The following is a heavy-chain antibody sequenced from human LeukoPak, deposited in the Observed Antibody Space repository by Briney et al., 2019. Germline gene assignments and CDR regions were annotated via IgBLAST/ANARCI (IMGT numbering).Heavy chain of an antibody. CDR3: ASEYKYDSSGANAFDI. D-gene: IGHD3-22*01. J-gene: IGHJ3*02. V-gene: IGHV1-69*06. CDR2: IIPIFGTA. CDR1: GGTFSSYA. Sequence: SVKVSCKASGGTFSSYAISWVRQAPGQGLEWMGGIIPIFGTANYAQKFQGRVTITADKSTSTAYMELSSLRSADTAVYYCASEYKYDSSGANAFDIWGQGTMVTVSS.